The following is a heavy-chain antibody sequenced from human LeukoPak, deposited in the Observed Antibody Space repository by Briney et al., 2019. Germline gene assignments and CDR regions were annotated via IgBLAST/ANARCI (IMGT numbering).Heavy chain of an antibody. D-gene: IGHD1-26*01. Sequence: GGSLRLSCAVSGFPFTNYWMSWVRQAPGKGLEWVANIKEDGSVMYYVDSLKGRFTISRDSAQNSLYLQVNSLRVEDTAVYYCARVYPRVGATPLWAFDIWGQGTMVTVSS. CDR3: ARVYPRVGATPLWAFDI. CDR1: GFPFTNYW. V-gene: IGHV3-7*03. CDR2: IKEDGSVM. J-gene: IGHJ3*02.